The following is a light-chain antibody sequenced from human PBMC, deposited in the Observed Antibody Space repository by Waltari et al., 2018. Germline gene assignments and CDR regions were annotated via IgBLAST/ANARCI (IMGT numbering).Light chain of an antibody. V-gene: IGKV2-30*02. Sequence: DVVMTQSPLSLPVTLGQPASISCRSSQSPVHSDGNTYLSWFQQRPGQPPRRLIYKVSNRDSGVPDRFSGSGSGTDFTLKISRVEAEDVGVYYCMQATLWPITFGQGTRLEIK. CDR2: KVS. CDR1: QSPVHSDGNTY. CDR3: MQATLWPIT. J-gene: IGKJ5*01.